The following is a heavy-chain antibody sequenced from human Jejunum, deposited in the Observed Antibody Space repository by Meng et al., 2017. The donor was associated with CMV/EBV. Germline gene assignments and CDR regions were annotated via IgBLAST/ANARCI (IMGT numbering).Heavy chain of an antibody. CDR1: GGSFTSSNYY. J-gene: IGHJ4*02. D-gene: IGHD5-18*01. CDR3: TRGLGSYGSRIDY. CDR2: IYYSGTT. Sequence: GGSFTSSNYYWVWIRQPPGKGLEWIGNIYYSGTTYYNPSLKSRGTISVDTSKNQFSLKLSSVTAADTAVYYCTRGLGSYGSRIDYWGQGTLVTVSS. V-gene: IGHV4-39*07.